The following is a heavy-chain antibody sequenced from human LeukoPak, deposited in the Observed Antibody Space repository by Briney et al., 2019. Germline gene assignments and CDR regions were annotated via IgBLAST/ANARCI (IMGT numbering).Heavy chain of an antibody. CDR2: IYYSGST. CDR1: GGSISSYY. V-gene: IGHV4-59*01. J-gene: IGHJ4*02. CDR3: ARSGIAVAGFDY. D-gene: IGHD6-19*01. Sequence: SETLSLTCTVSGGSISSYYWSWIRQPPGKGLEWIGYIYYSGSTNYNPSLKSRVTISVDTSKNQFSLKLSSVIAADTAVYYCARSGIAVAGFDYWGQGTLVTVSS.